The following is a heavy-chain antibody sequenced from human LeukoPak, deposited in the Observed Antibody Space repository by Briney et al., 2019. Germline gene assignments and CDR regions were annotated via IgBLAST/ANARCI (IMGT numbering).Heavy chain of an antibody. Sequence: GSLRLSCVGSGFTFSDKWMSWVRQAPGKGPEWVASIKKDGSQKYYVDSVKGRFTISRDNAQNSLYPQMNNLRAEDTAVYYCARDSPFGCNWGQGTLVTVSS. V-gene: IGHV3-7*01. D-gene: IGHD2-15*01. CDR1: GFTFSDKW. J-gene: IGHJ4*02. CDR3: ARDSPFGCN. CDR2: IKKDGSQK.